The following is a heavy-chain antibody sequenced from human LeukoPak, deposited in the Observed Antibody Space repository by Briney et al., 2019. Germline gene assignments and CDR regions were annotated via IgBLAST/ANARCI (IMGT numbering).Heavy chain of an antibody. CDR2: ISSSGSTI. CDR3: ARDAPYGSGSYNWFDP. CDR1: GYSFTSYW. V-gene: IGHV3-11*01. J-gene: IGHJ5*02. D-gene: IGHD3-10*01. Sequence: GESLKISCKGSGYSFTSYWIGWVRQAPGKGLEWVSYISSSGSTIYYADSVKGRFTISRDNAKNSLYLQMNSLRAEDTAVYYCARDAPYGSGSYNWFDPWGQGTLVTVSS.